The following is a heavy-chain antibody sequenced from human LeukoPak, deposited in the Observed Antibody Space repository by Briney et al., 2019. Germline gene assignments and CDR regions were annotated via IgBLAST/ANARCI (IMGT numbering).Heavy chain of an antibody. D-gene: IGHD6-19*01. CDR1: GFTFSSYS. V-gene: IGHV3-21*01. CDR2: ISSGSSYI. CDR3: ARDTSVVGTLRYFDY. J-gene: IGHJ4*02. Sequence: GGSLRLSCAASGFTFSSYSMNWVRQAPGKGLEWVSSISSGSSYIYYADSVKGRFAISRDDAKNSLFLQMNSLRAEDTAVYYCARDTSVVGTLRYFDYWGQGALVTVSS.